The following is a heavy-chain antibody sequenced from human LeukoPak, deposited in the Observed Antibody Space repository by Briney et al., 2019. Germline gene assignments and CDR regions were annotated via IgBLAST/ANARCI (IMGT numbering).Heavy chain of an antibody. CDR2: IRGSGGST. Sequence: GGSLRLSCAASGFTFSSYAMSWVRQAPGKGLEWVSAIRGSGGSTYYADSVKGRFTISRDNSKNTLYLQMNSLRAEDTAVYYCAKDKRITMVRGVIAPFDYWGQGTLVTVSS. J-gene: IGHJ4*02. V-gene: IGHV3-23*01. CDR3: AKDKRITMVRGVIAPFDY. D-gene: IGHD3-10*01. CDR1: GFTFSSYA.